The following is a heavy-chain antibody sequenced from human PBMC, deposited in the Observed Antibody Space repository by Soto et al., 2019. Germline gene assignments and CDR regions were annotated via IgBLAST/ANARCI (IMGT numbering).Heavy chain of an antibody. Sequence: GGSLRLSCAASGFTFSSYAMSWVRQAPGKGLEWVSAISGSGGSTYYADSGKGRFTISRDNSKNTLYLQMNSLRAEDTAVYYCAKHYYDSSGYYYEGGDAFDIWGQGTMVTVSS. J-gene: IGHJ3*02. D-gene: IGHD3-22*01. CDR2: ISGSGGST. CDR1: GFTFSSYA. V-gene: IGHV3-23*01. CDR3: AKHYYDSSGYYYEGGDAFDI.